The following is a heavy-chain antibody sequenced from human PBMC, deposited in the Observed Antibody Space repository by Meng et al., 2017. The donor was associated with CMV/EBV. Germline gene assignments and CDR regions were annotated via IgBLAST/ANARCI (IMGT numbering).Heavy chain of an antibody. J-gene: IGHJ3*02. CDR3: ARDDVGDSSGYYYQCAFDI. CDR2: IIPIFGTA. D-gene: IGHD3-22*01. V-gene: IGHV1-69*05. CDR1: GGTFSSYA. Sequence: SVKVSCKASGGTFSSYAISWVRQAPGQGLEWMGGIIPIFGTANYAQKFQGRVTITTDESTSTAYMELRSLRSDDTAVYYCARDDVGDSSGYYYQCAFDIWGQGTMVTVSS.